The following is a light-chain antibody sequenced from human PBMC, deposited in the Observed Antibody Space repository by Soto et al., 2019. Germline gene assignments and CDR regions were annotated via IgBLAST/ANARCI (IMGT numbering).Light chain of an antibody. Sequence: EIVMTQSPATLSVSPGERATPSCRASQSVNIYLAWYQQKPGQAPRLLIFGASYRATGIPARFSGSGSGTEFNLTISSLQSEDFAVYFCQQYDDWLRLTFGGGTKVDI. CDR2: GAS. CDR3: QQYDDWLRLT. J-gene: IGKJ4*01. CDR1: QSVNIY. V-gene: IGKV3D-15*01.